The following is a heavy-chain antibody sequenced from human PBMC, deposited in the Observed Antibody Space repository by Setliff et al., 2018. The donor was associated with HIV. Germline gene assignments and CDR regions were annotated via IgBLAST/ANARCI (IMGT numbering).Heavy chain of an antibody. CDR3: ARGRTWESQYYSYYYMDV. J-gene: IGHJ6*03. D-gene: IGHD1-26*01. CDR2: FHYSGST. Sequence: SETLSLTCTVSGGSINSYYWSWIRQPPGKGLEWIGYFHYSGSTNYNPSLKSRITISVDTSKNQFSLNVTSMTVADTAVYYCARGRTWESQYYSYYYMDVWGKGTTVTVSS. V-gene: IGHV4-59*12. CDR1: GGSINSYY.